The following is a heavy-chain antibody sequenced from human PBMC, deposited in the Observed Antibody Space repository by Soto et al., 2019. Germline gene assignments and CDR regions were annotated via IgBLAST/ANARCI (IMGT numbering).Heavy chain of an antibody. D-gene: IGHD6-25*01. CDR1: GFTFSDYY. CDR2: ISGGRSDT. J-gene: IGHJ6*02. CDR3: AREARLADV. Sequence: PGGSLRLSCAASGFTFSDYYVNWIRQAPGKGLEWLSYISGGRSDTNYADSVKGRFTISRDNAKNSLYLQMNSLRVEDTAVYYCAREARLADVWGQGTTVTVSS. V-gene: IGHV3-11*06.